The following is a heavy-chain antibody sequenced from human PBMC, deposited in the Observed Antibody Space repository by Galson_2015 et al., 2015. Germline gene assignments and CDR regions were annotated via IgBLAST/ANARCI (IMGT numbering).Heavy chain of an antibody. CDR3: AKDPRQVRALDAFDI. CDR2: ISGSGGST. D-gene: IGHD4-11*01. V-gene: IGHV3-23*01. CDR1: GFTLSSHA. Sequence: SLRLSCAASGFTLSSHAMSWVRQAPGKGLEWVSGISGSGGSTYFADSVKGRFTISRDNSKNTLYLQMNSLRAEDTAVYYCAKDPRQVRALDAFDIWGQGTMVTVSS. J-gene: IGHJ3*02.